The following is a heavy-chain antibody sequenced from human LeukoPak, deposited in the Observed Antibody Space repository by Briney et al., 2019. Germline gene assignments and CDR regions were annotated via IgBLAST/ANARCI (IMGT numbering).Heavy chain of an antibody. CDR1: GFTFSSYI. V-gene: IGHV3-21*01. J-gene: IGHJ4*02. D-gene: IGHD6-13*01. CDR2: ISSSSSYI. CDR3: ARVTAAGTGRYYFDY. Sequence: GGSLRLSCAASGFTFSSYIMNWVRQAPGKGLEWVSSISSSSSYIYYADSVKGRFTISRDNAKNSLYLQMNSLRAEDTAVYYCARVTAAGTGRYYFDYWGQGTLVTVSS.